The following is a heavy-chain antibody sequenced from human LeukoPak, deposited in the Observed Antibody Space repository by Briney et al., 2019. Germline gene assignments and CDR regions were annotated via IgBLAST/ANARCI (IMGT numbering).Heavy chain of an antibody. D-gene: IGHD2-2*02. CDR1: GFTFSSYA. CDR3: AKFLKGYCSSTSCYTALCC. V-gene: IGHV3-23*01. Sequence: GGSLRLSCAASGFTFSSYAMSWVRQAPGKGLEWVSAISGSGGSTYYADSVKGRFTISRDNSKNTLYLQMNSLRAEDTAVYYCAKFLKGYCSSTSCYTALCCWGQGTLVTVSS. CDR2: ISGSGGST. J-gene: IGHJ4*02.